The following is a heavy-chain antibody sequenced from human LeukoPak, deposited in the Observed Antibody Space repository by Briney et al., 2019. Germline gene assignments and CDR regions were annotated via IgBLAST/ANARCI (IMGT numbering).Heavy chain of an antibody. CDR3: AASYYDFWSGQIYDI. J-gene: IGHJ3*02. D-gene: IGHD3-3*01. CDR2: IIPIFGTA. CDR1: GGTFSSYA. Sequence: GSSVKVSCKASGGTFSSYAISWVRQAPGQGLEWMGGIIPIFGTANYAQKFQGRVTITADESTSTAYMELCSLRSEDTAVYYCAASYYDFWSGQIYDIWGQGTMVTVSS. V-gene: IGHV1-69*01.